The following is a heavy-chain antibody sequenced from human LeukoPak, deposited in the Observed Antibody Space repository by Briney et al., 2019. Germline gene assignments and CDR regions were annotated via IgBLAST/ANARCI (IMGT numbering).Heavy chain of an antibody. D-gene: IGHD3/OR15-3a*01. CDR2: IYYSGGT. CDR3: ARHLDDYFDY. Sequence: SETLSLTCTVSGGSISSSSYYWGWIRQPPGKGLEWIGSIYYSGGTYYNPSLKSRVTISVDTSKNQFSLKLSSVTAADTAVYYCARHLDDYFDYWGQGTLVTVSS. CDR1: GGSISSSSYY. V-gene: IGHV4-39*01. J-gene: IGHJ4*02.